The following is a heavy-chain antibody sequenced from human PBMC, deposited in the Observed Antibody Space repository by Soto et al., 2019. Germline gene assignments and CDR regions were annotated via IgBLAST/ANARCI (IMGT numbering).Heavy chain of an antibody. CDR2: IYYNGNT. CDR1: GGSISSYY. V-gene: IGHV4-59*01. J-gene: IGHJ5*02. CDR3: ARVYCSSTSCYPWGNWFDP. D-gene: IGHD2-2*01. Sequence: PSETLSLSCTVSGGSISSYYWSWIRQPPGKGQEWIGYIYYNGNTKYNPSLKSRVTISVDTSKNQFSLKLSSVTAADTAVYYCARVYCSSTSCYPWGNWFDPWGQGTLVTVSS.